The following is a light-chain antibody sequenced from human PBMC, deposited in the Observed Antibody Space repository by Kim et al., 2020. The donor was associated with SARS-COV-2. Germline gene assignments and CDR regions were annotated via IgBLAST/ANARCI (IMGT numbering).Light chain of an antibody. CDR1: QSISSSY. CDR2: GAS. V-gene: IGKV3-20*01. Sequence: EIVLTQSPGTLSLSPGERGTLSCRASQSISSSYLAWYQQKVGQAPRLLIYGASSRATGIPDRFSGSGSGTDFTLTISRLEPEDFAVYYCQQYVSSPYTFGQGTKLEI. J-gene: IGKJ2*01. CDR3: QQYVSSPYT.